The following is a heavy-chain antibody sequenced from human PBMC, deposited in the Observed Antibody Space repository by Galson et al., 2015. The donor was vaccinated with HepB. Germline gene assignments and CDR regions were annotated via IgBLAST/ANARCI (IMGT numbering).Heavy chain of an antibody. CDR1: GFDFSRYT. CDR2: ISSSGSYI. D-gene: IGHD3-22*01. CDR3: ARNHYDIGGSSFYYFDF. Sequence: SLRLSCAASGFDFSRYTMNWVRQAPGKGLEWLSSISSSGSYIYYADSLKGRFTISRDNARKAMYLQLNSLRAEDTATYYCARNHYDIGGSSFYYFDFWGQGNLVTVSS. J-gene: IGHJ4*02. V-gene: IGHV3-21*01.